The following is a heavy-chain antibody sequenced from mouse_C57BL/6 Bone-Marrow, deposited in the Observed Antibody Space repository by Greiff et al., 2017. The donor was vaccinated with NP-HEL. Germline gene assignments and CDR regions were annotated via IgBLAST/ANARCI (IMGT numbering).Heavy chain of an antibody. Sequence: VQLKESGPELVKPGASVKLSCKASGYTFTSYDINWVKQRPGQGLEWIGWLCPRDGSTKYYEKFKGKATLTVDTSSSTAYMERHSLTSEDSAVYFCAREGTGTTFDYWGQGTTLTVSS. J-gene: IGHJ2*01. CDR2: LCPRDGST. D-gene: IGHD4-1*01. CDR3: AREGTGTTFDY. CDR1: GYTFTSYD. V-gene: IGHV1-85*01.